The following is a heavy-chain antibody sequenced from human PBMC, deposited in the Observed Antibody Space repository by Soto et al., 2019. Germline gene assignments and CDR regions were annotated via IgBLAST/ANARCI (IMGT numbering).Heavy chain of an antibody. CDR3: ARDSAVVVPAATFDY. CDR2: ICYDGSNK. D-gene: IGHD2-2*01. Sequence: GGSLRLSCAASGVTFISYGMHWVRQAPGKGREWVAVICYDGSNKHYADSVKGRFTISRDNSKNTLYLQMNSLRAEDTAVYYCARDSAVVVPAATFDYWGQGTLVTVSS. V-gene: IGHV3-33*08. J-gene: IGHJ4*02. CDR1: GVTFISYG.